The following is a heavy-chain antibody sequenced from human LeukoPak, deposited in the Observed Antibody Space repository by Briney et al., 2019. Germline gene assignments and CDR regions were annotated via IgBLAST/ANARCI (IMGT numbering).Heavy chain of an antibody. CDR2: MNPNSGNT. CDR1: GYTFTSYG. Sequence: GASVKVSCKASGYTFTSYGINWVRQATGQGLEWMGWMNPNSGNTGYAQKFQGRVTMTRNTSISTAYMELSSLRSEDTAVYYCARGPQYYYDSSGYFEDYWGQGTLVTVSS. D-gene: IGHD3-22*01. J-gene: IGHJ4*02. CDR3: ARGPQYYYDSSGYFEDY. V-gene: IGHV1-8*02.